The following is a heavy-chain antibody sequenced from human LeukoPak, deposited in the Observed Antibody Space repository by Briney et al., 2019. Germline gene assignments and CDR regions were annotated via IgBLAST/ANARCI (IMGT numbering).Heavy chain of an antibody. V-gene: IGHV1-2*02. D-gene: IGHD3-10*01. CDR3: ARGPRGGQIDY. CDR2: INPNSGVT. J-gene: IGHJ4*02. Sequence: ASVKVSCKASGYTFAGYYMHWVRQPPGQGLEWMGWINPNSGVTNYGQKFQGRVTMTRGTSISTAYMELSSLRPDDTAVYYCARGPRGGQIDYWGQGTLVTVSS. CDR1: GYTFAGYY.